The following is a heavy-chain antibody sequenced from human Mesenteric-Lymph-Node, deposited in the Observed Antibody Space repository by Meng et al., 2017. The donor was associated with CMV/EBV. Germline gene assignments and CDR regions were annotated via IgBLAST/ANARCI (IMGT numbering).Heavy chain of an antibody. CDR2: INANSGST. CDR1: GYTFTGYY. D-gene: IGHD3-9*01. Sequence: ASAKVSCKASGYTFTGYYLHWVRQAPGQGLEWMGWINANSGSTEFTQKFQGRVTMTRDTSSSTAYMELSRLRSDDTALYYCARGHDILTDEYYYHHMDVWGQGTTVTVSS. J-gene: IGHJ6*02. V-gene: IGHV1-2*02. CDR3: ARGHDILTDEYYYHHMDV.